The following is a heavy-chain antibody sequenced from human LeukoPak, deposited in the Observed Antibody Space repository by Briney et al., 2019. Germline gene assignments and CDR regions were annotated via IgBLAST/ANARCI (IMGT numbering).Heavy chain of an antibody. Sequence: SETLSLTCTVSGYSISSGYYWGWIRQPPGKGLEWIGSIYHSGSTYYNPSLKSRVTISVDTSKNQFSLKLSSVTAADTAVNYCVRNWNVVNFDYWGQGTLVTVSS. CDR1: GYSISSGYY. CDR3: VRNWNVVNFDY. CDR2: IYHSGST. V-gene: IGHV4-38-2*02. D-gene: IGHD1-1*01. J-gene: IGHJ4*02.